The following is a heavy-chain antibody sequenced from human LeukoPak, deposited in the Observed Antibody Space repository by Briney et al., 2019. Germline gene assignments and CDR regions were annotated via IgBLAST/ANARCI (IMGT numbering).Heavy chain of an antibody. J-gene: IGHJ5*02. V-gene: IGHV3-30*03. D-gene: IGHD3-9*01. CDR2: ISYDGSNK. Sequence: GGSLRLSCAASGFTFSNYGMHWVPQAPGKGLEWVAVISYDGSNKYYADSVKGRFTISRDNSKNTLYLQMNSLRAEDTAVYYCAGSYYDIVTGLGEFDPWGQGTLVTVSS. CDR1: GFTFSNYG. CDR3: AGSYYDIVTGLGEFDP.